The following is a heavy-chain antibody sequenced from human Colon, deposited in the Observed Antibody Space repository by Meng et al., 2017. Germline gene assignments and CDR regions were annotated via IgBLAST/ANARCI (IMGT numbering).Heavy chain of an antibody. Sequence: LWGSGGGLVQSGASLRLSCAASGVTFSSFWMHWVRQAPGKGLVWVSRISSDGSSTSYADSVRGRFTISRDNAKNTLYLQMNSLRAEDTAVYYCTRGYLDIGNYWGHGSLVTVSS. V-gene: IGHV3-74*01. CDR1: GVTFSSFW. CDR2: ISSDGSST. D-gene: IGHD2-15*01. J-gene: IGHJ4*01. CDR3: TRGYLDIGNY.